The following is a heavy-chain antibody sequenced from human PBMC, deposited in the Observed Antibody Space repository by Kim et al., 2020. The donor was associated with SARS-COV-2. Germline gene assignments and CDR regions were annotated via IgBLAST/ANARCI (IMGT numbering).Heavy chain of an antibody. CDR2: ISWNSGSI. D-gene: IGHD3-22*01. Sequence: GGSLRLSCAASGFTFDDYAMHWVRQAPGKGLEWVSGISWNSGSIGYADSVKGRFTISRDNAKNSLYLQMNSLRAEDTALYYCAKDTSDGVWLRSYSSGYYYVAYYYGMDVWGQGTTVTVSS. CDR1: GFTFDDYA. V-gene: IGHV3-9*01. J-gene: IGHJ6*02. CDR3: AKDTSDGVWLRSYSSGYYYVAYYYGMDV.